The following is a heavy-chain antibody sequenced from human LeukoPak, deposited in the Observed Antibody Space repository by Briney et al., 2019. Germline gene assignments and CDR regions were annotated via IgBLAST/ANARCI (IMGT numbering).Heavy chain of an antibody. D-gene: IGHD2-21*02. V-gene: IGHV4-61*02. J-gene: IGHJ3*02. CDR3: ARDSYCGGDCYPDNAFDI. CDR2: IYTSGST. CDR1: GGSISSGSYY. Sequence: TLSLTCTVSGGSISSGSYYWSWLRQPAGKGLDSIGRIYTSGSTNYNPSLKSRVTISVDTSKNQSSLKLSSVTAADTAVYYCARDSYCGGDCYPDNAFDIWGQGTMVTVSS.